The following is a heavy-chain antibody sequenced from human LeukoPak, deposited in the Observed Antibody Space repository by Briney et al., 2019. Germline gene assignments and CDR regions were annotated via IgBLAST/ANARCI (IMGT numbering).Heavy chain of an antibody. D-gene: IGHD4-23*01. V-gene: IGHV3-30*03. CDR1: GFTFSSCG. Sequence: GGSLRLSCAASGFTFSSCGMHWVRQAPGKGLEWVAVISYDGSNKYYADSVKGRFTISRDNSKNTLYLQMNSLRAEDTAVYYCARDPARLSTVVTPDYWGQGTLVTVSS. J-gene: IGHJ4*02. CDR3: ARDPARLSTVVTPDY. CDR2: ISYDGSNK.